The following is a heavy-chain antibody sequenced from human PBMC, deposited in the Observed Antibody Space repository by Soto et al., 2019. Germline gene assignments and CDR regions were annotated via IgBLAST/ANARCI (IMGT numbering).Heavy chain of an antibody. Sequence: EVQLLASGGGLVQPGGSLSLSCAASGFTFTSYTMNWVRQAPGKGLECVSAITGRGGNTYYADSVKGRFTISSDNSKNTLYLQMNTLRAEDTALYYCARGTGDCDYWGQGTLVTVAS. CDR1: GFTFTSYT. D-gene: IGHD7-27*01. CDR3: ARGTGDCDY. CDR2: ITGRGGNT. V-gene: IGHV3-23*01. J-gene: IGHJ4*02.